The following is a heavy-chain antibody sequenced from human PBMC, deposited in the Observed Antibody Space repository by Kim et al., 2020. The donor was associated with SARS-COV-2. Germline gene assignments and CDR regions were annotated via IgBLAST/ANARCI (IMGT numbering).Heavy chain of an antibody. V-gene: IGHV5-10-1*01. CDR2: IDPSDSYT. J-gene: IGHJ4*02. CDR3: ARRAFGDYVNDYFDY. CDR1: GYIFTTYW. Sequence: GESLKISCKGSGYIFTTYWISWVRQMPGKGLEWMGRIDPSDSYTNYSPSFQGHVTISADKSISTAYLQWSSLKASDTAMYYCARRAFGDYVNDYFDYWGQGTLVTVSS. D-gene: IGHD4-17*01.